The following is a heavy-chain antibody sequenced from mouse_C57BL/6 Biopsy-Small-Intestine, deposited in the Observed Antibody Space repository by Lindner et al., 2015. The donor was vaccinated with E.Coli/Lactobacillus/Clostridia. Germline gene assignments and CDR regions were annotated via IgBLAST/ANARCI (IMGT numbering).Heavy chain of an antibody. CDR2: IDPANGNT. Sequence: VQLQESGTELVRPGASVKLSCTCSGFIIKDDYIHWVKLRPEQGLEWIGRIDPANGNTKYAPNFQNKATLTADTSSNTAYLQLSSLTSEDTALYYCARELGLAYWGQGTLVTVSA. CDR1: GFIIKDDY. J-gene: IGHJ3*01. D-gene: IGHD4-1*01. CDR3: ARELGLAY. V-gene: IGHV14-3*01.